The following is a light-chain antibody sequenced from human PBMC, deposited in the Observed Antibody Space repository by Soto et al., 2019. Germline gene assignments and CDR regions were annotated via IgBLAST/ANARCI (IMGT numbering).Light chain of an antibody. V-gene: IGKV3-20*01. Sequence: EIVLTQSPGTLSFSPGERATLTCRASQSVSSSYLAWFQQKPGQAPRLLIYCASSRATGIPDRFSGSGSGTYFNLTISRPEPADFAVYYCKQYGNAPFTFGPGTKVDIK. J-gene: IGKJ3*01. CDR3: KQYGNAPFT. CDR2: CAS. CDR1: QSVSSSY.